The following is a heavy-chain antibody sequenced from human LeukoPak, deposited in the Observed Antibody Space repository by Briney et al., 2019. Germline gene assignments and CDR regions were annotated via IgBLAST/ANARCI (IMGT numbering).Heavy chain of an antibody. CDR2: IDTSGST. CDR1: GGAISSGSYY. J-gene: IGHJ6*03. CDR3: ARDYGDYYYYYMDG. D-gene: IGHD4-17*01. Sequence: PSETLSLTCTVSGGAISSGSYYWSWIRQPAGKGLEWIGRIDTSGSTNYNPSIKRRVTISVNTSKTQSSLKPSSVAAADAAVYYCARDYGDYYYYYMDGWGKGTTVTVSS. V-gene: IGHV4-61*02.